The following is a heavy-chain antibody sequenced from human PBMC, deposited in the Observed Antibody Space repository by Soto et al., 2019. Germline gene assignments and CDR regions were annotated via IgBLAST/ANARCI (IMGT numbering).Heavy chain of an antibody. CDR1: GFTFSDSY. V-gene: IGHV3-11*01. Sequence: QVQLVESGGGVVKPGGSLRLACAASGFTFSDSYMSWIRQAPGKGLEWISYITFSGNTVDYADSLKGRFTISRDNAKNSLYLQMNRLRAEDTAVYYCARVSWREKYGMDVWGQGTTVTVSS. CDR2: ITFSGNTV. J-gene: IGHJ6*02. CDR3: ARVSWREKYGMDV.